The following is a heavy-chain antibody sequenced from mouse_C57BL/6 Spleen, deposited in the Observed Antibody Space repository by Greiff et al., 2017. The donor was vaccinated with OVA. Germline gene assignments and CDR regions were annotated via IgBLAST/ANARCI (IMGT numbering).Heavy chain of an antibody. CDR1: GYAFSSYW. V-gene: IGHV1-80*01. J-gene: IGHJ3*01. CDR2: IYPGDGDT. Sequence: QVQLKESGAELVKPGASVKISCKASGYAFSSYWMNWVKQRPGKGLEWIGQIYPGDGDTNYDGKFKGKATLTADKSSSTAYMQLSSLTSEDSAVYFCARWGSGRFAYWGQGTLVTVSA. D-gene: IGHD3-1*01. CDR3: ARWGSGRFAY.